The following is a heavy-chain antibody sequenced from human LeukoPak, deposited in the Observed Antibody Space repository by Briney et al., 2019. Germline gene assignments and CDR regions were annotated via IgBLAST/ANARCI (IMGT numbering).Heavy chain of an antibody. CDR2: ISYDGSNK. Sequence: PGRSLRLSCAASGSTFSSYAMHWVRQAPGKGLEWVAVISYDGSNKYYADSVKGRFTISGDNSKNTLYLQMNSLRAEDTAVYYCARDTRGDYYFDYWGQGTLVTVSS. V-gene: IGHV3-30-3*01. J-gene: IGHJ4*02. CDR3: ARDTRGDYYFDY. CDR1: GSTFSSYA. D-gene: IGHD2-21*02.